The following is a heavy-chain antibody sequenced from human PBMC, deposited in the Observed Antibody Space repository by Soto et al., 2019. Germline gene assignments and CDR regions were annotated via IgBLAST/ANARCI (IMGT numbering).Heavy chain of an antibody. D-gene: IGHD3-16*01. CDR3: ARVPSPFDYYYAMDV. V-gene: IGHV4-30-4*01. J-gene: IGHJ6*02. CDR2: IFSSGTT. CDR1: GDSISSGNKY. Sequence: ASETLSLTCTVSGDSISSGNKYWSWIRQPPGKGLEWIGYIFSSGTTYYNPSLKSRLTMSLDASQNQFSLKLNSLTDADTAVYFCARVPSPFDYYYAMDVWGQVTTVTVSS.